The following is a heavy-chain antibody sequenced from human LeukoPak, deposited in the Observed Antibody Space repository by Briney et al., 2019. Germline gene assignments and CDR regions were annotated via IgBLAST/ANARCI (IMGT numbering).Heavy chain of an antibody. D-gene: IGHD4-17*01. J-gene: IGHJ4*02. CDR1: GFTFDDYA. Sequence: GGSLRLSCAASGFTFDDYAMHWVRQPPGKGLEWVSGISWNSGTIDYADSVRGRFTISRDNAKNSLYLQMNSLRAEDTAVYYCARIMTTVTTVEYWGQGTLVTVSS. CDR2: ISWNSGTI. V-gene: IGHV3-9*01. CDR3: ARIMTTVTTVEY.